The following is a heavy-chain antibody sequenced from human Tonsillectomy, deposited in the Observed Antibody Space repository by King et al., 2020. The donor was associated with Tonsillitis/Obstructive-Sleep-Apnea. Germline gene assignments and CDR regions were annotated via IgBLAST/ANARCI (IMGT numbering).Heavy chain of an antibody. J-gene: IGHJ5*02. V-gene: IGHV1-46*01. D-gene: IGHD3-16*01. CDR2: INPSGGST. CDR3: ARDHREPFGGVGYWFDP. Sequence: QLVQSGAEVKKPGASVKVSCKASGYTFTSYYMHWVRQAPGQGLEWMGIINPSGGSTRYAQKFQGRVTMTRDTSTSTVYRELSSLGSEDTAVYYWARDHREPFGGVGYWFDPWGQGTLVTVSS. CDR1: GYTFTSYY.